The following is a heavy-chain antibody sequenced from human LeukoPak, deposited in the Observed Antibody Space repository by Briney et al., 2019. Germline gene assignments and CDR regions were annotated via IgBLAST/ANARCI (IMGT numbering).Heavy chain of an antibody. D-gene: IGHD3-10*01. CDR2: INPNSGGT. V-gene: IGHV1-2*06. CDR3: ARDLGNYYGSGSARFDP. Sequence: ASVKVSCKASGYTFTGYYMHWVRQAPGQGLEWMGRINPNSGGTNYAQKFQGRVTMTRDTSISIAYMELSRLRSDDTAVYYCARDLGNYYGSGSARFDPWGQGTLVTVSS. CDR1: GYTFTGYY. J-gene: IGHJ5*02.